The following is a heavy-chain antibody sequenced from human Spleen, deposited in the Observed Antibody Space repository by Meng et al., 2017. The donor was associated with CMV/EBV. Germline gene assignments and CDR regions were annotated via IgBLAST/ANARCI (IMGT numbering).Heavy chain of an antibody. V-gene: IGHV3-15*01. Sequence: GGSLRLSCAASGFTLNNAWMSWVRQAPGKGLEWVGRIRSESDGGTTDYAAPVKGRFSISRDNSKKTLYLQMNSLKTEDTAVYYCATYLHSNGWSWGQGTLVTVSS. CDR2: IRSESDGGTT. D-gene: IGHD6-19*01. J-gene: IGHJ5*02. CDR3: ATYLHSNGWS. CDR1: GFTLNNAW.